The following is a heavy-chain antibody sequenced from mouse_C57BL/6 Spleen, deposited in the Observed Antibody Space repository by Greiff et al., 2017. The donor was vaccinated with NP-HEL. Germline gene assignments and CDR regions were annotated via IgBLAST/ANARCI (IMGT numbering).Heavy chain of an antibody. V-gene: IGHV1-50*01. CDR3: ARNYRGYFDY. CDR1: GYTFTSYW. J-gene: IGHJ2*01. CDR2: IDPSDSYT. Sequence: QVQLQQPGAELVKPGASVKLSCKASGYTFTSYWMQWVKQRPGQGLEWIGEIDPSDSYTNYNQKFKGKATLTVDTSSSTAYMQLSSLTSEDSAVYYCARNYRGYFDYWGQGTTLTVSS. D-gene: IGHD1-1*02.